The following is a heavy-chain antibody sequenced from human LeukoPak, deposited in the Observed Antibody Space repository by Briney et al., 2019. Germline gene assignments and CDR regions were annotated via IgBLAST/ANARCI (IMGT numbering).Heavy chain of an antibody. V-gene: IGHV3-53*01. Sequence: GGSLRLSCAASGFTVSSNYMSWVRQAPGKGLEWVSVIYSGGSTYYADSVKGRFTISRDNSKNTLYLQMNSLRAEDTAVYYCAKDRGGWRNWFDPWGQGTLVTVSS. CDR2: IYSGGST. J-gene: IGHJ5*02. CDR1: GFTVSSNY. CDR3: AKDRGGWRNWFDP. D-gene: IGHD6-19*01.